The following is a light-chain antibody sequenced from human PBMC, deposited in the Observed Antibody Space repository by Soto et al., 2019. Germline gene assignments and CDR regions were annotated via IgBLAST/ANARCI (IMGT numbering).Light chain of an antibody. J-gene: IGKJ2*01. CDR3: QQYNRYYT. CDR2: KAS. V-gene: IGKV1-5*03. Sequence: DIQMTQSPSTLSASVGDRVTITCRASQSISSWLAWYQQKPGKAPKLLIYKASTLESGVPSRFSGSGSGTEFTLTISSLQPDYVATYYCQQYNRYYTFGQGTKLEIK. CDR1: QSISSW.